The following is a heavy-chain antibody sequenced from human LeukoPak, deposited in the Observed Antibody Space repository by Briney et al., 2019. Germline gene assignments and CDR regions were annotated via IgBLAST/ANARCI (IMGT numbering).Heavy chain of an antibody. CDR2: IKSKTDGGTT. D-gene: IGHD5-12*01. V-gene: IGHV3-15*01. J-gene: IGHJ3*02. Sequence: GGSLRLSCAASGCTFSNAWMSWVRQAPGKGLEWVGRIKSKTDGGTTEYAAPVKGRFTISRDDSKNTLYLQMNSLKTEDTAVYYCTTDFGSGYDFDAFDIWGQGTMVTVSS. CDR1: GCTFSNAW. CDR3: TTDFGSGYDFDAFDI.